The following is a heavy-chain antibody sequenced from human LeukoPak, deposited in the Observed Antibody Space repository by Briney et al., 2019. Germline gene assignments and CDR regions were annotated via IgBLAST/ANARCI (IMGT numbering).Heavy chain of an antibody. CDR3: TTDRRNQPDY. J-gene: IGHJ4*02. V-gene: IGHV3-74*01. CDR1: GFTFSNYW. D-gene: IGHD1-14*01. Sequence: GGSLRLSCAASGFTFSNYWMHWVRQAPGKGLVWVSRIDSDGSNTNYADSVKGRFTISRDDSKNTLYLQMNSLKTEDTAVYYCTTDRRNQPDYWGQGTLVTVSS. CDR2: IDSDGSNT.